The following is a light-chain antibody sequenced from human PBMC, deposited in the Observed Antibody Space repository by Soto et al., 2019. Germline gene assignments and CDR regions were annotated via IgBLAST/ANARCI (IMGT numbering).Light chain of an antibody. CDR1: QSVTNRY. CDR2: GIS. V-gene: IGKV3-20*01. Sequence: ESVLTQSPGTLSLSPGERATLSCRASQSVTNRYFAWYQQRPGQAPRLLIYGISNRATGIPDRFSGSGSGTYFTLTISRLEPEDFVVYYCQEYSSLPHTFGQGTNLEVK. CDR3: QEYSSLPHT. J-gene: IGKJ2*01.